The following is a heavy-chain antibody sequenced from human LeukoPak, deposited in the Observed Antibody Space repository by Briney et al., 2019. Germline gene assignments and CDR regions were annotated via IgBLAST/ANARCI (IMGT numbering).Heavy chain of an antibody. CDR3: AREAAGGFYFDY. J-gene: IGHJ4*02. CDR2: IYSTGST. D-gene: IGHD1-1*01. V-gene: IGHV4-4*07. CDR1: AGSISSNY. Sequence: SETLSLTCTVSAGSISSNYWSWIRQPAGKGLEWIGRIYSTGSTNYNPSLKSRVTMSVDTSKNQFSLKLSSVTAADTAVYYCAREAAGGFYFDYWGQGTLVTVSS.